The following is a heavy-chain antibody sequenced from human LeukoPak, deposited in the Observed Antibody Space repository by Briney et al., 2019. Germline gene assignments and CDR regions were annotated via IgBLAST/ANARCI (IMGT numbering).Heavy chain of an antibody. D-gene: IGHD3-22*01. CDR3: ARNTSYDSSGYYAFDI. CDR2: IIPIFGTA. V-gene: IGHV1-69*05. CDR1: GGTFSSYA. J-gene: IGHJ3*02. Sequence: GASVKVSCKASGGTFSSYAISWVRQAPGQGLEWMGGIIPIFGTANYAQKFQGRVTITTDESTSTAYMELSSLRSEDTAVYYCARNTSYDSSGYYAFDIWGQGTMVTVSS.